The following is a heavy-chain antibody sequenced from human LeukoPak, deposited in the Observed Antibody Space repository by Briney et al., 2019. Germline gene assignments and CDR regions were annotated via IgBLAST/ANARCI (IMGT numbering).Heavy chain of an antibody. Sequence: PSETLSLTCAVEGGSFSGFYWGWIRQPPGKGLEWIGSIYYSGSTYYNPSLKSRVTISVDTSKNQFSLKLSSVTAADTAVYYCARHSVGSYYTFDYWGQGTLVTVSS. CDR1: GGSFSGFY. J-gene: IGHJ4*02. D-gene: IGHD1-26*01. V-gene: IGHV4-39*01. CDR2: IYYSGST. CDR3: ARHSVGSYYTFDY.